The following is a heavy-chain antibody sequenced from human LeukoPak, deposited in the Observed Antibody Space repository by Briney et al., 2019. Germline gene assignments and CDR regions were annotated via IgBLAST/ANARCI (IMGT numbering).Heavy chain of an antibody. Sequence: GGSLRLSSAASGFTFSSYGMSWVRQAPGKGLEWVSAISGSSGSTYYADSVEGRFTISRDNSKNTLYLQMNSLRAEGTALYYCAKDLKAYGDKVDYWGQGTLVTVSS. CDR2: ISGSSGST. D-gene: IGHD4-17*01. J-gene: IGHJ4*02. CDR3: AKDLKAYGDKVDY. V-gene: IGHV3-23*01. CDR1: GFTFSSYG.